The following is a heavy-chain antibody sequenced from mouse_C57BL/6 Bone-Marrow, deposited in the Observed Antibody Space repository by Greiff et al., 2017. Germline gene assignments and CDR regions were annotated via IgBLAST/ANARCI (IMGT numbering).Heavy chain of an antibody. CDR3: AGVWYYFDY. V-gene: IGHV1-9*01. CDR2: ILPGSGST. J-gene: IGHJ2*01. CDR1: GYTFTGYW. Sequence: VHLVESGAELMKPGASVKLSCKATGYTFTGYWIEWVKQRPGHGLEWIGEILPGSGSTNYNEKFKGKATFTADTSSNTAYMTLSSLPTEDSAIYYCAGVWYYFDYWGQGTTLTVSS.